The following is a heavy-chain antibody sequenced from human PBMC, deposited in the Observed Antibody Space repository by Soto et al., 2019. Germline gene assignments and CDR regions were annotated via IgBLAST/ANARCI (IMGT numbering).Heavy chain of an antibody. D-gene: IGHD1-26*01. CDR2: ISSSSSYI. J-gene: IGHJ6*02. V-gene: IGHV3-21*01. CDR1: GFTFSSYS. Sequence: EVQLVESGGGLVKPGGSLRLSCAASGFTFSSYSMNWVRQAPGKGLEWVSSISSSSSYIYYADSVKGRFTISRDNANNSLYLQMNSLRAEDTAVYYCERDPGPIGSSSLYYGMDVWGQGTTVTVSS. CDR3: ERDPGPIGSSSLYYGMDV.